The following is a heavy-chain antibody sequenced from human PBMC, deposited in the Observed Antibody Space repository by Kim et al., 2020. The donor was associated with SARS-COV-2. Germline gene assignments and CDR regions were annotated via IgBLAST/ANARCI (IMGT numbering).Heavy chain of an antibody. Sequence: SNPALKSPVTRSVDTSKNQFSLKLSSVTAADTAVYYCARGANFWSGYFDYWGQGTLVTVSS. CDR3: ARGANFWSGYFDY. D-gene: IGHD3-3*01. J-gene: IGHJ4*02. V-gene: IGHV4-31*01.